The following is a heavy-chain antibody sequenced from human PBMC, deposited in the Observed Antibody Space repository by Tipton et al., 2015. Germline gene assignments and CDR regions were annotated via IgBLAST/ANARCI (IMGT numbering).Heavy chain of an antibody. Sequence: QLVQSGAEVKKSGSSVKVSCKASGGTFSSYAITWVRQAPGQGLEWMGGIMPIFGTANYALKFQGRVTIIADTSTNTAYMELSSLRSEDTAVYYCAREALAYSTGWPTGRFTDYWGQGTLVTVSS. CDR3: AREALAYSTGWPTGRFTDY. J-gene: IGHJ4*02. V-gene: IGHV1-69*06. CDR2: IMPIFGTA. CDR1: GGTFSSYA. D-gene: IGHD6-19*01.